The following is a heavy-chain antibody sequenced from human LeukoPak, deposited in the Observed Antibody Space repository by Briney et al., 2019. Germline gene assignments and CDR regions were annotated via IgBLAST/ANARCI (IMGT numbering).Heavy chain of an antibody. Sequence: SETLSLTCTVSGGSISSYYWSWIRQPAGKGLEWIGRIYTSGSTNYNPSLKSRVTMSVDTSKNQFSLKLSSVTAADTAVYYCARDVGYCSSTSCYRGWFDPWGQGTLVTVSS. CDR1: GGSISSYY. J-gene: IGHJ5*02. CDR2: IYTSGST. CDR3: ARDVGYCSSTSCYRGWFDP. V-gene: IGHV4-4*07. D-gene: IGHD2-2*01.